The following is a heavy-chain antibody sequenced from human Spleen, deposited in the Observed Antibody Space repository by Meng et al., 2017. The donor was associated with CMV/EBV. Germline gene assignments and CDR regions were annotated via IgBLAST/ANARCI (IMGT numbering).Heavy chain of an antibody. Sequence: ASVKVSCKASGYTFTSYGISWVRQAPGQGLEWMGWINPNSGGTKYAQKFQGRVTMTRDTSIRTAYMELSRLRSDDTAVYYCASHKNVLRFLEWSSDAFDIRGQETMVTVS. CDR1: GYTFTSYG. D-gene: IGHD3-3*01. CDR3: ASHKNVLRFLEWSSDAFDI. J-gene: IGHJ3*02. CDR2: INPNSGGT. V-gene: IGHV1-2*02.